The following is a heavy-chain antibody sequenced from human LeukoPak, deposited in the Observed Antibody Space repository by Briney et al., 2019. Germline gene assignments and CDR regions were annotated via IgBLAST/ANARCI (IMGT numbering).Heavy chain of an antibody. V-gene: IGHV3-30*02. CDR2: VRNDGSNE. J-gene: IGHJ4*02. Sequence: GGSLRLSCAASGFVVSDYGMHWVRQAPGKGLEWVAFVRNDGSNEYYVGSVKGRFTISRDKSKNTVYLEMNSLRVEDTAVYSCAKESDSGYHSEGPKNWGLGTLVTVSS. CDR3: AKESDSGYHSEGPKN. CDR1: GFVVSDYG. D-gene: IGHD5-12*01.